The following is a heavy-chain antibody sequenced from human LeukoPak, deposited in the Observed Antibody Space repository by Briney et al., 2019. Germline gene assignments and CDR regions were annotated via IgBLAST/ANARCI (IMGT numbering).Heavy chain of an antibody. CDR1: GFTFNRYG. V-gene: IGHV3-23*01. D-gene: IGHD2-2*01. CDR3: AKLQSVVIPAAMLGFDY. CDR2: ISASGANR. Sequence: GGTLRLSCAASGFTFNRYGMSWVRQAPGKGLEWVSGISASGANRYYADSVKGRFTISRDNSRDTLSVQINSLRAEDTAVYYCAKLQSVVIPAAMLGFDYWGQGILVTVSS. J-gene: IGHJ4*02.